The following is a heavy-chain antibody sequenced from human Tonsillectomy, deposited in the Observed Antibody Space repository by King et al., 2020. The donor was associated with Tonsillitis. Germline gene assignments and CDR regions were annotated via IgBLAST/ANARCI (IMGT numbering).Heavy chain of an antibody. CDR1: GFSFPYYA. CDR3: AKVPRREQWLRDG. V-gene: IGHV3-23*04. J-gene: IGHJ4*02. CDR2: ISGGGGNT. D-gene: IGHD6-19*01. Sequence: VQLVESGGGLVQPGGSLRLSCAASGFSFPYYAMSWVRQAPGKGLEWVSGISGGGGNTYYADSVKGRFTISRDNSKNTLYLQVNTLRAEDTAVYYCAKVPRREQWLRDGWGPGTLVTVSS.